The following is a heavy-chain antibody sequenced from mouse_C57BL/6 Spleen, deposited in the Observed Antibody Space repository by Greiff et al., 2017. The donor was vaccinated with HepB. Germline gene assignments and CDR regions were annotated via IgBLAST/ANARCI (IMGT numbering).Heavy chain of an antibody. Sequence: QVQLQQSGAELVRPGTSVKVSCKASGYAFTNYLIEWVKQRPGQGLEWIGVINPGSGGTNYNEKFKGKATLTADKSSSTAYMQLSSLTSEDSAVYVCARCITTVVVNWYFDVWGTGTTVTVSS. CDR1: GYAFTNYL. D-gene: IGHD1-1*01. J-gene: IGHJ1*03. CDR3: ARCITTVVVNWYFDV. V-gene: IGHV1-54*01. CDR2: INPGSGGT.